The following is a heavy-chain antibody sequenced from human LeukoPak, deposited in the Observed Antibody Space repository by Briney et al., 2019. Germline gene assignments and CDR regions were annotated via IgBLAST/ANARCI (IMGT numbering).Heavy chain of an antibody. CDR2: ISGSGGST. Sequence: GGSLRLSCAASGFTFSSYAMSWVRQAPGKGLEWVSAISGSGGSTYYADSVKGRFTISRDNSKKTVYLQMNSLRAEDTAVYYCAKDLISMVRGSAMDVWGQGTTVTVSS. CDR1: GFTFSSYA. D-gene: IGHD3-10*01. V-gene: IGHV3-23*01. CDR3: AKDLISMVRGSAMDV. J-gene: IGHJ6*02.